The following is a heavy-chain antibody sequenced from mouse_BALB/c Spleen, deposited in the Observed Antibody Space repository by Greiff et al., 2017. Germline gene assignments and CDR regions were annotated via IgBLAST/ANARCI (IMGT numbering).Heavy chain of an antibody. J-gene: IGHJ4*01. Sequence: EVKLQESGPGLVKPSQSLSLTCTVTGYSITSDYAWNWIRQFPGNKLEWMGYISYSGSTSYNPSLKSRISITRDTSKNQFFLQLNSVTTEDTATYYCARGTTATYYYYAMDYWGQGTSVTVSS. CDR3: ARGTTATYYYYAMDY. CDR2: ISYSGST. D-gene: IGHD1-2*01. V-gene: IGHV3-2*02. CDR1: GYSITSDYA.